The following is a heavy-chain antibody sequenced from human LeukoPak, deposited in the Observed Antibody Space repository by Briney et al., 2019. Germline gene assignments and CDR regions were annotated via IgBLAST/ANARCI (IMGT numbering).Heavy chain of an antibody. D-gene: IGHD6-19*01. J-gene: IGHJ4*02. Sequence: GASVKVSCKASGYTFTSYYMHWVRQARGQGLEGMGIINPSGGSTSYAQKFQGRVTMTRDTSTSTVYMELSSLRSEDTAVYYCAFSSGWYYYFDYWGQGTLVTVSS. CDR3: AFSSGWYYYFDY. V-gene: IGHV1-46*03. CDR1: GYTFTSYY. CDR2: INPSGGST.